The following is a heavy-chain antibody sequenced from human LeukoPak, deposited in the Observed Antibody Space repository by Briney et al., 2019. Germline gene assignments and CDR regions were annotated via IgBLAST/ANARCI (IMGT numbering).Heavy chain of an antibody. CDR2: IYSGGFT. Sequence: GGSLRLSCAASGFTVSSNYVSWVRQAPGKGLEWVSVIYSGGFTYYADSVRGRFSISRDNSKNTLYLQMNSLRAEDTALYYCAREFLGFHPWGQGTLVTVSS. D-gene: IGHD2/OR15-2a*01. CDR1: GFTVSSNY. CDR3: AREFLGFHP. J-gene: IGHJ5*02. V-gene: IGHV3-53*01.